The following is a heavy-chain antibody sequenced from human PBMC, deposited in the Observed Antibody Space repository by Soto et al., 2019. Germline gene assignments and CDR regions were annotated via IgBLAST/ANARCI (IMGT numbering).Heavy chain of an antibody. D-gene: IGHD6-13*01. V-gene: IGHV4-59*01. J-gene: IGHJ4*02. CDR1: GGSISSYY. CDR3: ARADLYSSFDY. CDR2: IYYSGST. Sequence: QVQLQESGPGLVKPSETLSLTCTVSGGSISSYYWSWIRQPPGKGLEWIGYIYYSGSTNYNPSLKSRVTISVDTSKNPFSLKLSSVTAADTAVYYCARADLYSSFDYWGQGTLVTVSS.